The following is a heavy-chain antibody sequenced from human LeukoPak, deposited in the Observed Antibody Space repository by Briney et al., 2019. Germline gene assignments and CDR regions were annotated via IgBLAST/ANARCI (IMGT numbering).Heavy chain of an antibody. Sequence: GESLKISCKGSGYSFTSYWIGWVRQMPGKGLEWMGIIYPGDSDTRYSPSFQGQVTISADKSISTAYLQWSSLKASDTAMYYCATTGGPLWFRDYSFDSWGHGTLVTVSS. J-gene: IGHJ4*01. CDR2: IYPGDSDT. CDR1: GYSFTSYW. CDR3: ATTGGPLWFRDYSFDS. V-gene: IGHV5-51*01. D-gene: IGHD3-10*01.